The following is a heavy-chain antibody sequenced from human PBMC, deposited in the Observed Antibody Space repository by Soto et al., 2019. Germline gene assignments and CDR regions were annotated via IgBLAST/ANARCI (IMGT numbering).Heavy chain of an antibody. V-gene: IGHV4-39*01. CDR2: IYYSGST. CDR3: ARHYSSGSRNWFDP. Sequence: SSYFWGWVRQPPGKGLEWFGSIYYSGSTYYNPSLRSRVTISVDTSKNQFSLKLSSVTAADTAVFYCARHYSSGSRNWFDPWGQGTLVTVSS. J-gene: IGHJ5*02. D-gene: IGHD6-19*01. CDR1: SSYF.